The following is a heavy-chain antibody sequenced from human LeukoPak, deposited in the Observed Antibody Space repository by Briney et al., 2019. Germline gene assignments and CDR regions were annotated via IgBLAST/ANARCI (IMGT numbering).Heavy chain of an antibody. CDR1: GYTFVSYG. J-gene: IGHJ4*02. CDR3: ARDMSGGATVGH. V-gene: IGHV1-18*01. CDR2: ISAYNGNT. Sequence: GASVKVSCKASGYTFVSYGIKWVRQAPGQGLEWMGWISAYNGNTNYAQNFQGRVTMTTDTSTSTAHMELRSLRSDDTAMYYCARDMSGGATVGHWGQGTLVTVSS. D-gene: IGHD1-26*01.